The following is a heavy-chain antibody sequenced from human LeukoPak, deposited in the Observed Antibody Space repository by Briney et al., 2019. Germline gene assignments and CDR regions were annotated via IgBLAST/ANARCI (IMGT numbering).Heavy chain of an antibody. CDR1: GFTVSSNY. Sequence: QSGGSLRLSCAASGFTVSSNYMSWVRQAPGKGLEWVSVIYSGGSTYYADSVKGRFTISRDNSKNTMYLQMNSLRAEDTAVYFCAKDQPRAYFDYWGQGTLVTVSS. D-gene: IGHD2-2*01. CDR2: IYSGGST. V-gene: IGHV3-66*02. J-gene: IGHJ4*02. CDR3: AKDQPRAYFDY.